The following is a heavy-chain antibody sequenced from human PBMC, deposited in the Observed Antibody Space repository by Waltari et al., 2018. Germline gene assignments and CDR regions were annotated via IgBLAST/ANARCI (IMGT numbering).Heavy chain of an antibody. CDR3: ARRPGRIAAAGLFDY. CDR1: GGSISSSSYH. Sequence: QLQLQESGPGLVKPSETLSLTCTVSGGSISSSSYHWGWIRQPPGKGLEWIGSIYYSGSTYYNPSLKSRVTISVDTSKNQFSLKLSSVTAADTAVYYCARRPGRIAAAGLFDYWGQGTLVTVSS. V-gene: IGHV4-39*01. CDR2: IYYSGST. D-gene: IGHD6-13*01. J-gene: IGHJ4*02.